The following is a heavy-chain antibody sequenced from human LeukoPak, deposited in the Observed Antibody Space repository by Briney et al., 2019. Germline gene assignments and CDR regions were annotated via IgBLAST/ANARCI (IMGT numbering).Heavy chain of an antibody. D-gene: IGHD5-18*01. V-gene: IGHV3-30-3*01. Sequence: GGSLRLSCAASGFTFSSYAMHWVRQAPGKGLEWVAVISYDGSNKYYADSVKGRFTISRDNSKNTLYLQMNSLRAEDTAVYYCASGYGHFDYWGQGTLVTVSS. CDR3: ASGYGHFDY. J-gene: IGHJ4*02. CDR1: GFTFSSYA. CDR2: ISYDGSNK.